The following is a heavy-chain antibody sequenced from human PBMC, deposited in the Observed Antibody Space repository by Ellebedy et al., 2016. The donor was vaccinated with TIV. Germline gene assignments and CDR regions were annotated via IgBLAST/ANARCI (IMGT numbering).Heavy chain of an antibody. CDR2: ISGSGGST. D-gene: IGHD3-10*01. V-gene: IGHV3-23*01. CDR1: GFTFSSYA. J-gene: IGHJ4*02. CDR3: AIIGGGSFGVDY. Sequence: GGSLRLXCAASGFTFSSYAMSWVRQAPGKGLEWVSAISGSGGSTYYADSVKGRFTISRDNSKNTLYLQMNSLRAEDTAVYYCAIIGGGSFGVDYWGQGTLVTVSS.